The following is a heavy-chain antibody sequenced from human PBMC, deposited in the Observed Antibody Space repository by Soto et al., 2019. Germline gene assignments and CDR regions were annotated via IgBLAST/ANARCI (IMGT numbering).Heavy chain of an antibody. J-gene: IGHJ4*02. CDR2: MNPNSGNT. Sequence: QVQLVQSGAEVKKPGASVKVSCKASGYTFTSYDINWVRQATGQGLEWMGWMNPNSGNTGYAQKFQGRVTMTRNTSICTAYIELSSLRAEDTAVYYCARERANMVRGVTSPPEHSFDYWGQGTLVTVSS. V-gene: IGHV1-8*01. D-gene: IGHD3-10*01. CDR1: GYTFTSYD. CDR3: ARERANMVRGVTSPPEHSFDY.